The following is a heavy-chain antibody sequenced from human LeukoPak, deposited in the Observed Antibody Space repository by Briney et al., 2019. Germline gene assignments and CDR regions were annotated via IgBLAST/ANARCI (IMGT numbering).Heavy chain of an antibody. D-gene: IGHD4-23*01. Sequence: GGSLRLSCAASGFTFSSYWMSWVRQAPGKGLEWVANIKEDGSDKKYVDSVKGRFTISRDNAKNSLYLQMNSLRAEDTAVYYCARYSGNSAMVYWGQGTLVTVSS. V-gene: IGHV3-7*04. J-gene: IGHJ4*02. CDR3: ARYSGNSAMVY. CDR1: GFTFSSYW. CDR2: IKEDGSDK.